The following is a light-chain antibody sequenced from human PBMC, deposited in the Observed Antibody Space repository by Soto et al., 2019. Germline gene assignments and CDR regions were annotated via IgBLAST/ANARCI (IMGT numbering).Light chain of an antibody. CDR3: QQYGTSPRT. CDR1: QSVTTS. Sequence: EIVLTQSPATLSLSPGDRASLSCRASQSVTTSLAWYQQKPGQAPRVLISGASIRATGIPDRFSGSGSETDFTLTISRLEPEDFAVYYCQQYGTSPRTFGQGTKVDIK. J-gene: IGKJ1*01. CDR2: GAS. V-gene: IGKV3-20*01.